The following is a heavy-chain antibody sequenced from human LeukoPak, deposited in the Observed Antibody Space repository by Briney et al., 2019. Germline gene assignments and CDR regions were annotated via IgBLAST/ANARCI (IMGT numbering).Heavy chain of an antibody. Sequence: GASVKVSCKASGYTFTSYGISWVRQAPGQGLEWMGWISAYNGNTNYAQKLQGRVTMTTDTSTSTAYMELRSLRSDDTAVYYCAREVMITFGGVYYFDCWGQGTLVTVSS. V-gene: IGHV1-18*01. CDR1: GYTFTSYG. J-gene: IGHJ4*02. CDR3: AREVMITFGGVYYFDC. CDR2: ISAYNGNT. D-gene: IGHD3-16*01.